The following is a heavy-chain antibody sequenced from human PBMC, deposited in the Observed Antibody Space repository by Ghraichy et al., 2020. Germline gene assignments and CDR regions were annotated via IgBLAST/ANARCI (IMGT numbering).Heavy chain of an antibody. CDR3: DRKRSVVEYYFEH. V-gene: IGHV4-39*01. D-gene: IGHD3-22*01. CDR2: TYFTGTT. CDR1: GFSVGTTSND. J-gene: IGHJ4*02. Sequence: SETLSLTCSVSGFSVGTTSNDWGWIRQSPGKGREWIRTTYFTGTTHYKDSLSSPVTLRIDLTQNEISLKMKSLTAADTAVYYCDRKRSVVEYYFEHWGQGILVTVSA.